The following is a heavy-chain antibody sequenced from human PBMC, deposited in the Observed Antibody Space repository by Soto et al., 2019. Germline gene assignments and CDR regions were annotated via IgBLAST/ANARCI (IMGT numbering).Heavy chain of an antibody. V-gene: IGHV4-30-4*01. CDR3: ARGPGYDFWSGYSGMDV. CDR2: IYYSGST. CDR1: GGSISSGDYY. D-gene: IGHD3-3*01. J-gene: IGHJ6*02. Sequence: QVQLQESGPGLVKPSQTLSLTCTVSGGSISSGDYYWSWIRQPPGKGLEWIGYIYYSGSTYYNPSLKSRVTISVDTSKNQFSLKLSSVTAADTAVYYCARGPGYDFWSGYSGMDVWGQGTTVTVSS.